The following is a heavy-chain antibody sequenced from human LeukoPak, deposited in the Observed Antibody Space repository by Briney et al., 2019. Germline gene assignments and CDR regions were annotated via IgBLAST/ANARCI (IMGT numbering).Heavy chain of an antibody. V-gene: IGHV1-18*01. J-gene: IGHJ5*02. CDR2: ISAYNGNT. Sequence: GASVKGSCKASGYSFSSYGISWVRRAPGQGLEWMGWISAYNGNTNYAQKLQGRVTMTTDTSTSTAYMELRSLRSDDTAVYYCARDPQVYGDFDNWFDPWGQGTLVTVSS. CDR1: GYSFSSYG. D-gene: IGHD4-17*01. CDR3: ARDPQVYGDFDNWFDP.